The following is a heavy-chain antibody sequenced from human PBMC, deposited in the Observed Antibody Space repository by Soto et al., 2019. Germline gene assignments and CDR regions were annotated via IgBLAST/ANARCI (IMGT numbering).Heavy chain of an antibody. CDR2: SSAYNGNT. J-gene: IGHJ4*02. CDR3: AREVGYYDSSGYYVFDY. CDR1: AYTFTSYV. D-gene: IGHD3-22*01. Sequence: ASVKVSCKASAYTFTSYVIRWVLQAPGEGLEWMGWSSAYNGNTNYAQKLQGRVTMTTDTSTSTAYMELRSLRSDDTAVYYCAREVGYYDSSGYYVFDYWGQATLVTVSS. V-gene: IGHV1-18*04.